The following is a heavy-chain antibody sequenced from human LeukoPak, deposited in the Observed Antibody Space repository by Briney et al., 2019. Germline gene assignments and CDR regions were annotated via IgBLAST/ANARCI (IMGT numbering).Heavy chain of an antibody. CDR2: IYPGDSDT. J-gene: IGHJ4*02. CDR3: ARLERVGATDY. D-gene: IGHD1-26*01. CDR1: GXCFTSYW. Sequence: GESLKISCEGSGXCFTSYWIGWVRQMPGKGLEWMGIIYPGDSDTKYSPSFQGQVTISADKSISTAYLQWTSLRASDTALYYCARLERVGATDYWGQGTLVTVSS. V-gene: IGHV5-51*01.